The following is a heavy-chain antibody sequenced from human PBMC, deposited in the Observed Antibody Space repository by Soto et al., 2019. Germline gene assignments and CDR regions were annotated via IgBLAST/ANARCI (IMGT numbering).Heavy chain of an antibody. D-gene: IGHD3-9*01. CDR1: GFSLSTSGVG. J-gene: IGHJ4*02. CDR2: IYWDDDK. V-gene: IGHV2-5*02. CDR3: AHRKAILRYFDWSTYYFDY. Sequence: QITLKESGPTLVKPTQTLTLTCTFSGFSLSTSGVGVGWIRQPPGKALEWLALIYWDDDKRYSPSLKSRLTITKDTSKNQVVLTMTNMDPVDTATYYCAHRKAILRYFDWSTYYFDYWGQGTLVTVSS.